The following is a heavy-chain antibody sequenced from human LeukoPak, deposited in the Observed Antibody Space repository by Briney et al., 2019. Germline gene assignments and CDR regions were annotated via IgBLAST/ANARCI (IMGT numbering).Heavy chain of an antibody. CDR2: IHFGGNT. D-gene: IGHD3-22*01. CDR1: GGSISTSSYY. V-gene: IGHV4-39*01. J-gene: IGHJ3*02. CDR3: ATFYYDTRSFDM. Sequence: PSETLSLTCTVSGGSISTSSYYWGWIRPPPEKGLEWIGSIHFGGNTYYSPSLKSRVTISIDTSKKQFSLKLSSVTAADTAVYYCATFYYDTRSFDMWGQGTMVTVSS.